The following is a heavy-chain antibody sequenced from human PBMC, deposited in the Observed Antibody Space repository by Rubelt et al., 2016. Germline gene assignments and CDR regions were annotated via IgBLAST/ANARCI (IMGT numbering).Heavy chain of an antibody. D-gene: IGHD1-1*01. V-gene: IGHV1-2*06. CDR1: GYTFTGYY. CDR3: ARTGARDYFDY. J-gene: IGHJ4*02. CDR2: INPNRGGT. Sequence: QLVQSAAEVKEPGASVKVSCKASGYTFTGYYIHWMRQAPGQGLEWMGRINPNRGGTNYAQKFPGRVTMTRDTSISTAYMELSRLGSDDTAVYSWARTGARDYFDYWGQGALVTVSA.